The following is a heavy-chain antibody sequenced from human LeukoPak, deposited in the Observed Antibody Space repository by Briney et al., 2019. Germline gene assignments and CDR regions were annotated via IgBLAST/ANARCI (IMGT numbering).Heavy chain of an antibody. CDR1: GGSMSSPSFY. CDR3: ARHLQRAGATFDY. D-gene: IGHD1-26*01. CDR2: IYYSGST. J-gene: IGHJ4*02. V-gene: IGHV4-39*01. Sequence: SETLSLTCSVSGGSMSSPSFYWAWIRQPPGKGLEWIGNIYYSGSTYYNPSLKSRVTISVDTSKNQFSLKLSSVTAADTAVYYCARHLQRAGATFDYWGQGTLVTVSS.